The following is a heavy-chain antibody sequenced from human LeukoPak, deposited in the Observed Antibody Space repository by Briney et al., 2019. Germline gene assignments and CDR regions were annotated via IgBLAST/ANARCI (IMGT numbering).Heavy chain of an antibody. D-gene: IGHD6-13*01. Sequence: ASVKVSCKASGYTFINFAINWGRQAPGQRPEWMGWINAGNGNTKYSQKFQGRVAITRDTSASTVYMELSSLTSEDTAVYYCARGPRAAADDYWGQGTLVTVSS. CDR3: ARGPRAAADDY. J-gene: IGHJ4*02. CDR1: GYTFINFA. CDR2: INAGNGNT. V-gene: IGHV1-3*01.